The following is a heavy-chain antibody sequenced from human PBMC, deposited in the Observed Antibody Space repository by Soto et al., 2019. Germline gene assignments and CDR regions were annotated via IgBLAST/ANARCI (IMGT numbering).Heavy chain of an antibody. J-gene: IGHJ6*02. V-gene: IGHV3-66*01. Sequence: PGGSLRLSCAASGFDASVNYMTRVRRGPGKGLQWVSVINNAGTTFYADSVKGRFTLSRDNSKNTVYLQMNSLRVEDTAMYYCERENYYYGMDVWGQGTAVTVSS. CDR2: INNAGTT. CDR3: ERENYYYGMDV. CDR1: GFDASVNY.